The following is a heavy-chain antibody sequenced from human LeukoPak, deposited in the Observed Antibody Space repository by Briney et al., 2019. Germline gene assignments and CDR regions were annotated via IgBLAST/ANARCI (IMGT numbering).Heavy chain of an antibody. CDR2: IVVGSGNT. J-gene: IGHJ5*02. CDR3: AAGLDESSGYYYVFGLS. V-gene: IGHV1-58*01. CDR1: GFTFTSSA. D-gene: IGHD3-22*01. Sequence: ASVKVSCKASGFTFTSSAVQWVRQARGQRLEWIGWIVVGSGNTNYAQKFQERVTITRDMSTSTAYMELSSLRSEDTAVYYCAAGLDESSGYYYVFGLSWGEGTLVTVSS.